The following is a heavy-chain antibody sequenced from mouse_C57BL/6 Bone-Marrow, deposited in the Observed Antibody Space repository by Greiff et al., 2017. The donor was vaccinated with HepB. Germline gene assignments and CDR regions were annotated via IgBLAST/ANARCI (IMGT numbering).Heavy chain of an antibody. CDR2: ISSGGSYT. J-gene: IGHJ2*01. D-gene: IGHD1-1*01. Sequence: EVHLVESGGDLVKPGGSLKLSCAASGFTFSSYGMSWVRQTPDKRLEWVATISSGGSYTYYPDSVKGRFTISRDNANNTLYLQMSSLKSEDTAMYYCARGIRPITTGVATDYWGQGTTLTVSS. V-gene: IGHV5-6*01. CDR1: GFTFSSYG. CDR3: ARGIRPITTGVATDY.